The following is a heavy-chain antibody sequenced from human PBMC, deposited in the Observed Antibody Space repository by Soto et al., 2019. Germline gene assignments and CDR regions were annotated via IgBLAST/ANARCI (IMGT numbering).Heavy chain of an antibody. J-gene: IGHJ4*02. CDR3: ARTEDDILTGYFDY. CDR1: GGTFSSYA. CDR2: IIPIFGTA. Sequence: QVQLVQSGAEVKKPGSSVKVSCKASGGTFSSYAISWVRQAPGQGLEWMGGIIPIFGTANYAQKFQGRGTITADESTSTAYMELSSLRSEDTAVYYCARTEDDILTGYFDYWGQGTLVTVSS. D-gene: IGHD3-9*01. V-gene: IGHV1-69*01.